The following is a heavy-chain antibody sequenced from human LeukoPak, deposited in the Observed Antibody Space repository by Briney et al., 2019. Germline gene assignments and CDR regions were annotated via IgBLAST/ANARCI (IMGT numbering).Heavy chain of an antibody. CDR1: GFTFSSYA. D-gene: IGHD5-24*01. Sequence: GGSLRLSCAASGFTFSSYAMHWVRQAPGKGLEWVAVISYDGSNKYYADSVKGRFTISRDNSKNTLYLQMISLRAEDTAVYYCARDRLSRDGYNPAGYFDYWGQGTLVTVSS. CDR2: ISYDGSNK. J-gene: IGHJ4*02. V-gene: IGHV3-30*04. CDR3: ARDRLSRDGYNPAGYFDY.